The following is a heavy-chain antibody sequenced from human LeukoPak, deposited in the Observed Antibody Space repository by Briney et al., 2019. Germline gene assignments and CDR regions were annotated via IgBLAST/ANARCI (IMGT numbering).Heavy chain of an antibody. J-gene: IGHJ4*02. CDR2: ISAYNGNT. V-gene: IGHV1-18*01. CDR3: ARVGREVVKPIDY. Sequence: ASVKVFCKASGGTFSSYAIHWVRQAPGQGLEWMGWISAYNGNTNYAQKLQGRVTMTTDTSTSTAYMELRSLRSDDTAVYYCARVGREVVKPIDYWGQGTLVTVSS. D-gene: IGHD3-22*01. CDR1: GGTFSSYA.